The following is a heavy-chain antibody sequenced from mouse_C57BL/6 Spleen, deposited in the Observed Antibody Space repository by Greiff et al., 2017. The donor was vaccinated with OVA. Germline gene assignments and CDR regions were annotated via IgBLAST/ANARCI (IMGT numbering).Heavy chain of an antibody. CDR1: GYAFSSSW. CDR3: ARGLGQDY. J-gene: IGHJ2*01. Sequence: VQLQQPGPELVKPGASVKISCKASGYAFSSSWMNWVKQRPGKGLEWIGRIYPGDGDTNYNGKFKGKATLTADKSSSTAYMQLSSLTSEDSAVYFCARGLGQDYWGQGTTLTVSS. CDR2: IYPGDGDT. V-gene: IGHV1-82*01. D-gene: IGHD3-3*01.